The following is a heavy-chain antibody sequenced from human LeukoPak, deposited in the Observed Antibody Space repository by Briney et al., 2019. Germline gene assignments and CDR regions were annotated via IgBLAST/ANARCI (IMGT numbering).Heavy chain of an antibody. D-gene: IGHD3-10*01. Sequence: ASVKVSCKASGYTFTSYGISWVRQAPGQGLEWLGWISTYSDNTNYAQKLQGRVTMTTDTSTSTAYMELRSLRSDDTAVHYCARYGSGSYYKYYYYGMDVWGQGTTVTVSS. J-gene: IGHJ6*02. CDR2: ISTYSDNT. CDR3: ARYGSGSYYKYYYYGMDV. CDR1: GYTFTSYG. V-gene: IGHV1-18*01.